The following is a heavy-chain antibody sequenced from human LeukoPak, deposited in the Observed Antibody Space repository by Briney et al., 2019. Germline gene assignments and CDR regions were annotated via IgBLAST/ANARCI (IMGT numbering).Heavy chain of an antibody. Sequence: GGSLRLSCAASGFTFSDYYMSWIRQAPGKGLEWVSYISSSGSTIYYADSVKGRFTISRDNAKNSLYLQMNSLRAEDTAVYYCARGSYCSSTSCYRSYYYYGTDVWGQGTTVTVSS. V-gene: IGHV3-11*01. D-gene: IGHD2-2*01. CDR1: GFTFSDYY. CDR3: ARGSYCSSTSCYRSYYYYGTDV. J-gene: IGHJ6*02. CDR2: ISSSGSTI.